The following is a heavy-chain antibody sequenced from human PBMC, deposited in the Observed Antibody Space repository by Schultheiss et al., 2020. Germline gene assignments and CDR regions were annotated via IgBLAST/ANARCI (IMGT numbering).Heavy chain of an antibody. CDR1: GFTFSSYW. Sequence: GGSLRLSCAASGFTFSSYWMHWVRQAPGKGLVWVSRINSDGSSTSYADSVKGRFTISRDNAKNTLYLQMNSLRAEDTAVYYCARAAQERYSYYDFWSGYSNYYYYGMDVWGQGTTVTVSS. V-gene: IGHV3-74*01. J-gene: IGHJ6*02. CDR2: INSDGSST. D-gene: IGHD3-3*01. CDR3: ARAAQERYSYYDFWSGYSNYYYYGMDV.